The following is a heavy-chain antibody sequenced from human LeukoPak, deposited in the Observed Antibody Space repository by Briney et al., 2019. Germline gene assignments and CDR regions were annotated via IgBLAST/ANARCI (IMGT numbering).Heavy chain of an antibody. CDR2: ISSGSDHI. D-gene: IGHD6-6*01. V-gene: IGHV3-21*01. Sequence: GGSLRLSCAASGFTFSTYSMNWVRQAPGQGLEWVSSISSGSDHIYYADSVKGRFTISRDNAKNSLYPQMDSLRAEDTAVFFCARNDYASSSGYDFWGQGTLVTVSS. CDR1: GFTFSTYS. J-gene: IGHJ4*02. CDR3: ARNDYASSSGYDF.